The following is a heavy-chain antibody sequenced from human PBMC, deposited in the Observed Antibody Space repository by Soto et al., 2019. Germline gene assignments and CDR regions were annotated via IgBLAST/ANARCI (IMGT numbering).Heavy chain of an antibody. V-gene: IGHV1-46*01. J-gene: IGHJ4*02. Sequence: QVQLVQSGAEVKKPGASVRVSCKASGYTFSNYYMHWVRQAPGQGHEWMGIINPSGGSTTYAQKFQGRVTMTRDTSTSTVYMELSSLRSEDTAVYYCARYDYNGYYFVYWGQGTLVTVSS. D-gene: IGHD4-4*01. CDR1: GYTFSNYY. CDR3: ARYDYNGYYFVY. CDR2: INPSGGST.